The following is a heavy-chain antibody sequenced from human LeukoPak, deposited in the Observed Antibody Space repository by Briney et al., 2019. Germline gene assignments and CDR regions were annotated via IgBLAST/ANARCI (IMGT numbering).Heavy chain of an antibody. Sequence: ASVKVSCKASGYTFTSYDINWVRQATGQGLEWMGWMNPNSGNTGYAQKFQGRVTMTRNTSISTAYMELSSLRSEDTAVYYCARGGMEAVDEYYPYNWFDPWGQGTLVTVSS. CDR3: ARGGMEAVDEYYPYNWFDP. D-gene: IGHD6-19*01. CDR1: GYTFTSYD. J-gene: IGHJ5*02. CDR2: MNPNSGNT. V-gene: IGHV1-8*01.